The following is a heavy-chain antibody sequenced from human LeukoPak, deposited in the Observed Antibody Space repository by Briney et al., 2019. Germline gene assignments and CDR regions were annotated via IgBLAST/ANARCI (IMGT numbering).Heavy chain of an antibody. CDR3: ARGGYTSGWSFDY. CDR1: GGSISSSSYY. D-gene: IGHD6-19*01. Sequence: SETLSLTCTVSGGSISSSSYYWGWIRQPPGKGLEWIGSIYYTGSTNYNPSLRSRVTISADTSKNQFSLKLSSMTAADTAVYFCARGGYTSGWSFDYWGQGTLVTVSS. V-gene: IGHV4-39*07. CDR2: IYYTGST. J-gene: IGHJ4*02.